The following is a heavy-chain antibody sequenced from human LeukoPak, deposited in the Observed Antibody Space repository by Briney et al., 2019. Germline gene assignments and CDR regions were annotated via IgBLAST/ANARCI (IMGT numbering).Heavy chain of an antibody. CDR3: ARDYDYDSNGHCLGYFQH. Sequence: SGPTLVNPTQTLTLTCTFSGFSLSTSGMCVSWIRQPPGKDLEWLARLDWDDDTYYSTSLKTRVTISKATSKNQVVLTITSMDAVDTATYCCARDYDYDSNGHCLGYFQHWGQGTLVTVSS. D-gene: IGHD3-22*01. J-gene: IGHJ1*01. CDR2: LDWDDDT. CDR1: GFSLSTSGMC. V-gene: IGHV2-70*11.